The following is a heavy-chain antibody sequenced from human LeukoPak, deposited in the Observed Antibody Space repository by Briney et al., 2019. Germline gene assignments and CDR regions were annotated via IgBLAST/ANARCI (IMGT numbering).Heavy chain of an antibody. CDR3: ARHPPYYDFWSGYWSIEPFDY. J-gene: IGHJ4*02. Sequence: SETLSLTCTVSGGSISSSSYYWGWIRQPPGKGLELIGSIYYSGSTYYNPSLKSRVTISVDTSKNQFSRKLSSVTAADTAVYYCARHPPYYDFWSGYWSIEPFDYWGQGTLVTVSS. V-gene: IGHV4-39*01. D-gene: IGHD3-3*01. CDR2: IYYSGST. CDR1: GGSISSSSYY.